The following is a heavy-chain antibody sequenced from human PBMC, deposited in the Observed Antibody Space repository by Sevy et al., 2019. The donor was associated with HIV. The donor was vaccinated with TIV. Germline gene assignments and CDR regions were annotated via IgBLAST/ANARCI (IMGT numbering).Heavy chain of an antibody. CDR2: INHSGST. CDR3: ARGYDAGPLFY. CDR1: GGSFSADY. D-gene: IGHD3-22*01. V-gene: IGHV4-34*01. J-gene: IGHJ4*01. Sequence: SETLSLTCTVYGGSFSADYWTWIRQPPGKGLEWIGEINHSGSTNYNPSLKIRVTISLDTSKNQFSLRLTSVTAADTAVFYCARGYDAGPLFYWGHGTLVTVSS.